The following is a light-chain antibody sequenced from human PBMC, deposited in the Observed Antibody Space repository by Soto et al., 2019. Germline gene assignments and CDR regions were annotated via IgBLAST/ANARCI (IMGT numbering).Light chain of an antibody. Sequence: IVLTQSPCTLSLSPGERATLSCRASQNVTSKYLAWYQQKPGQAPRLLIFGAFSRTTGIPDRFSGSGSGTDFTLTISRLESEDFAVYYCQHYGTSHTFGQGTKLEMK. CDR1: QNVTSKY. V-gene: IGKV3-20*01. CDR3: QHYGTSHT. CDR2: GAF. J-gene: IGKJ2*01.